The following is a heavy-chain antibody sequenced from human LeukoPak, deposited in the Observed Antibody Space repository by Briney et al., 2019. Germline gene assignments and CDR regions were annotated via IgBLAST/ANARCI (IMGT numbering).Heavy chain of an antibody. CDR3: AKGYGELVNYYFDY. V-gene: IGHV3-30*18. J-gene: IGHJ4*02. Sequence: GRSLRLSCAASGFTFSSHGMHWVRQAPGKGLEWVGVISYDGNNQYTADSVKGRFTISRDNSKNTLYLQMNSLRAEDTAVYYCAKGYGELVNYYFDYWGQGTLVTVSS. CDR1: GFTFSSHG. D-gene: IGHD6-13*01. CDR2: ISYDGNNQ.